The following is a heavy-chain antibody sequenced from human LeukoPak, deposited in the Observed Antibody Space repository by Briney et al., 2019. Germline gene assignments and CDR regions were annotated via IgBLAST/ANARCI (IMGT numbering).Heavy chain of an antibody. CDR3: ARDQVLTHYYDSSGYAISDY. CDR2: IKQDGSEK. V-gene: IGHV3-7*01. CDR1: GFTFSSYW. J-gene: IGHJ4*02. D-gene: IGHD3-22*01. Sequence: GGSLRLSCAASGFTFSSYWMSWVRQAPGKGLEWVANIKQDGSEKYYVDSVKGRFTISRDNAKNSLYLQMNSLRAEDTAVYYCARDQVLTHYYDSSGYAISDYWGQGTLVTVSS.